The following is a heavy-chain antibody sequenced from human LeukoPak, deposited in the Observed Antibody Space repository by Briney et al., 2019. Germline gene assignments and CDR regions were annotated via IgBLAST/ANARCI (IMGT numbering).Heavy chain of an antibody. CDR3: ARDVYGGTFEY. J-gene: IGHJ4*02. CDR2: IKQDGSEE. Sequence: GGSLRLSCAASGFTFSGYWMTWLRQAPGKGLEWVANIKQDGSEEYCVDSVKGRFTISRDNAKNSLYLQMNSLRAEDTAVYHCARDVYGGTFEYWGQGTLVTVSS. D-gene: IGHD5/OR15-5a*01. CDR1: GFTFSGYW. V-gene: IGHV3-7*01.